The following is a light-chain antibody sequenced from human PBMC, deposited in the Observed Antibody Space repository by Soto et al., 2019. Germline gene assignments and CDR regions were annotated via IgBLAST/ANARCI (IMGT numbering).Light chain of an antibody. CDR1: QSVSSNY. CDR2: QTS. Sequence: EIVLTQSPGTLSLSPGERATLSCRASQSVSSNYLAWYQQKPGQAPRLLIYQTSIRAAGIPARFSASGSGTDFTLTISDVQPEDFALYYCHQRQSWPRTFGQGTKVDSK. V-gene: IGKV3D-20*02. J-gene: IGKJ1*01. CDR3: HQRQSWPRT.